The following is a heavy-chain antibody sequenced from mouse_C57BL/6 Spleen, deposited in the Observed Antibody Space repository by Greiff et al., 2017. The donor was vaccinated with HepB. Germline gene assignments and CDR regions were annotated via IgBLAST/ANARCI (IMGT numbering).Heavy chain of an antibody. J-gene: IGHJ4*01. CDR3: AREGGTTVVATGAMDY. Sequence: QVQLQQPGAELVKPGASVKLSCKASGYTFTSYWMHWVKQRPGRGLEWIGRIDPNSGGTKYNEKFKSKATLTVDKPSSTAYMQLSSLTSEDSAVYYCAREGGTTVVATGAMDYWGQGTSVTVSS. V-gene: IGHV1-72*01. D-gene: IGHD1-1*01. CDR1: GYTFTSYW. CDR2: IDPNSGGT.